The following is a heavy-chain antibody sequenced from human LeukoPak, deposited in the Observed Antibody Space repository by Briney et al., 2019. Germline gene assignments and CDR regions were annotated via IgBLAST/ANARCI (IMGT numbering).Heavy chain of an antibody. V-gene: IGHV3-21*01. CDR2: ITTSSSYI. J-gene: IGHJ5*02. CDR1: GFTVSGNS. Sequence: PGGSLRLSCTVSGFTVSGNSMSWVRQAPGKGLEWVSSITTSSSYIYYADSVKGRFTISRDNAKNSLFLQMNSLRAEDAAVYYCATDLIHYYASGAKTWGQGTLVTVSS. CDR3: ATDLIHYYASGAKT. D-gene: IGHD3-10*01.